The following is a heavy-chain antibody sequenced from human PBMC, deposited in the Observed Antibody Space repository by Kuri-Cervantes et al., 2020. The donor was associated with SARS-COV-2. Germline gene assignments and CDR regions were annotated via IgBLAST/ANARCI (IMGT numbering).Heavy chain of an antibody. V-gene: IGHV3-30*14. CDR2: MSYDGSNK. Sequence: GESLKISCAASGFTFSSYAMHWVRQAPGKGLEWVAVMSYDGSNKYYADSVKGRFTISRDNSKNKLYIQMNSLRAEDTAVYYCARTHGWFDPWGQGTRVTVSS. J-gene: IGHJ5*02. CDR3: ARTHGWFDP. CDR1: GFTFSSYA.